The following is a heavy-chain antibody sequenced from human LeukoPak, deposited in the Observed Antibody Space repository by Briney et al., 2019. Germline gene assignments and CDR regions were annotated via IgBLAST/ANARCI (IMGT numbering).Heavy chain of an antibody. Sequence: PSETLSLTCAVYGGSFSGYYWSWIRQPPGKGLEWIGEINHSGSTNYNPSLKSRVTISVDTSKNQFSLKLSPVTAADTAVYYCARFAYCGGHCWYYFDYWGQGTLVTVSS. V-gene: IGHV4-34*01. CDR2: INHSGST. J-gene: IGHJ4*02. CDR1: GGSFSGYY. D-gene: IGHD2-21*02. CDR3: ARFAYCGGHCWYYFDY.